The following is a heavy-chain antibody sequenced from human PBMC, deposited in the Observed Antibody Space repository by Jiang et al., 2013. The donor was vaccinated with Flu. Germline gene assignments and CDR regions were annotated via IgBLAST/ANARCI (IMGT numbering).Heavy chain of an antibody. Sequence: QLVESGGGVVQPGRSLRLSCAASGFTFSSYGMHWVRQAPGKGLEWVAVIWYDGSNKYYADSVKGRFTISRDNSKNTLYLQMNSLRAEDTAVYYCASLPGGGSNDAFDIWGQGTMVTVSS. CDR2: IWYDGSNK. CDR3: ASLPGGGSNDAFDI. J-gene: IGHJ3*02. CDR1: GFTFSSYG. D-gene: IGHD2-15*01. V-gene: IGHV3-30*19.